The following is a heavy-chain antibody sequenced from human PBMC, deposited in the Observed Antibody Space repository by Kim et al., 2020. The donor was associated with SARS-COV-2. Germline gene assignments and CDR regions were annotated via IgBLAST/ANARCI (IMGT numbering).Heavy chain of an antibody. CDR2: IYPGDSDT. V-gene: IGHV5-51*01. CDR1: GYSFTSYW. Sequence: GESLKISCKGSGYSFTSYWIGWVRQMPGKGLEWMGIIYPGDSDTRYSPSFQGQVTISADKSISTAYLQWSSLKASATAMYSCARQGAWPDSIATEVFDIWGQGTMVPVSS. J-gene: IGHJ3*02. D-gene: IGHD2-15*01. CDR3: ARQGAWPDSIATEVFDI.